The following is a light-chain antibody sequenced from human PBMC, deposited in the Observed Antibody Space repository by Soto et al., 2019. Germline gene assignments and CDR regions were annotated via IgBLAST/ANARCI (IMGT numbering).Light chain of an antibody. V-gene: IGKV1-5*03. CDR1: QNIINW. Sequence: DIQVTQSPSTLSASVGDRVTITCRASQNIINWLAWYQQKPGKPPKLLIYKASNLESGVPSRFSGSGSGTEFTLTISSLQPDDFATYYCQQYKSPCTFGQGTKLEIK. J-gene: IGKJ2*02. CDR3: QQYKSPCT. CDR2: KAS.